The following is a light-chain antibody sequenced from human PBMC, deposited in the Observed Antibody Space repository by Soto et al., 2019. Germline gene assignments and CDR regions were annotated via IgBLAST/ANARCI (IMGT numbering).Light chain of an antibody. CDR2: DVN. Sequence: QSALTQPASVSGSPGQSITISCTGTISDVGGYDHVSWYQQHPGKAPKLIIYDVNIRPSGVSNRFSGSKSGNTASLAVSGLQAEDEADYYCSSYTSRDTLVFGGGTKLTVL. CDR3: SSYTSRDTLV. CDR1: ISDVGGYDH. V-gene: IGLV2-14*03. J-gene: IGLJ3*02.